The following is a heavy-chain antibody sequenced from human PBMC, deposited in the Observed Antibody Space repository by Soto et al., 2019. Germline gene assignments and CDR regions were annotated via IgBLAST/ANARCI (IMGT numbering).Heavy chain of an antibody. V-gene: IGHV4-34*01. CDR2: INHSGST. J-gene: IGHJ5*02. CDR3: ASRKDNWFDP. Sequence: SETLSLTCAVYGGSFSGYYWSWIRQPPGKGLEWIGEINHSGSTNYNPSLKSRVTISVDTSKNQFSLKLSSVTAADTAVYYCASRKDNWFDPWGQGTLVTVSS. CDR1: GGSFSGYY.